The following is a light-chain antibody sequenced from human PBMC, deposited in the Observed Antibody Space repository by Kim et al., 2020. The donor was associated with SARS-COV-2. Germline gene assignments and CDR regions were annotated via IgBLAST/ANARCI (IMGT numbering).Light chain of an antibody. J-gene: IGLJ2*01. V-gene: IGLV2-14*03. CDR2: SVS. Sequence: QSALTQPASVSGFPGQSITISCTGTSSDVGGYNYVSWYQQHPGKAPKLMIYSVSHRPSGVSNRFSGSKSGNTASLTISGLQAEDEADYYCSSYTSSSTVVFGGGTQLTVL. CDR1: SSDVGGYNY. CDR3: SSYTSSSTVV.